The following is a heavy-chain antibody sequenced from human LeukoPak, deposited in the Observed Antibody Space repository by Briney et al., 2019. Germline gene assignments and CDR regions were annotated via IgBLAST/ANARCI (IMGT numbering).Heavy chain of an antibody. CDR1: GYTFTSYG. CDR3: ARDPGSGWYTY. J-gene: IGHJ4*02. CDR2: ISAYNGNT. V-gene: IGHV1-18*01. Sequence: ASVTVSCTASGYTFTSYGISWVRQAPGQGLEWMGWISAYNGNTNYAQKLQGRVTMTTDTSTSTAYTEPRSLRSDDTAVYYCARDPGSGWYTYWGQGTLVTVSS. D-gene: IGHD6-19*01.